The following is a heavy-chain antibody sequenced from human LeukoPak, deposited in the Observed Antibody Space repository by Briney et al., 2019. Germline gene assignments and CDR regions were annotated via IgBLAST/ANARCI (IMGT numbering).Heavy chain of an antibody. Sequence: SQTLSLTCTVSGGSISSGGYYWSWIRQPPGKGLEWIGYIYHSGSTYYNPSLKSRVTISVDRSKNQFSLKLSSVTAADTAVYYCARAALAVVVVPAEFDYWGRGTLVTVSS. CDR3: ARAALAVVVVPAEFDY. V-gene: IGHV4-30-2*01. CDR2: IYHSGST. J-gene: IGHJ4*02. D-gene: IGHD2-2*01. CDR1: GGSISSGGYY.